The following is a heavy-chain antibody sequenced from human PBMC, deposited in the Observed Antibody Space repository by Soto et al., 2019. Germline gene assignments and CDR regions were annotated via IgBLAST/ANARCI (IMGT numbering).Heavy chain of an antibody. CDR1: GGSISSGGYS. V-gene: IGHV4-30-2*01. D-gene: IGHD3-10*01. CDR2: IYHSGST. CDR3: ARGGITMVRGAENWFDP. J-gene: IGHJ5*02. Sequence: QLQLRESGSGLVKPSQTLSLTCAVSGGSISSGGYSWSWIRQPPGKGLEWIGYIYHSGSTYYNPSLKSRVTISVDRSKNQFSLKLSSVTAADTAVYYCARGGITMVRGAENWFDPWGQGTLVTVSS.